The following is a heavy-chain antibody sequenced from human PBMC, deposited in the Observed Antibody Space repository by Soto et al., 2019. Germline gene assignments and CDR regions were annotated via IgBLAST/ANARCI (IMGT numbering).Heavy chain of an antibody. CDR3: ARDKGGSVAGFNWSDP. CDR1: GSSVSTFG. D-gene: IGHD6-19*01. Sequence: GGSLRLSCVASGSSVSTFGMNWVRQAPGEGLEWVAYISSSSTTIFYGGSVKGRFTASRDNAENSMYLEMNNLRVEDTAIYYCARDKGGSVAGFNWSDPWGHGTLVTVYS. J-gene: IGHJ5*02. CDR2: ISSSSTTI. V-gene: IGHV3-48*01.